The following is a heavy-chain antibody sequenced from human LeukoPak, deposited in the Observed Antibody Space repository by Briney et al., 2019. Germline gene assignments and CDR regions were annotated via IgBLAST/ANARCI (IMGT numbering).Heavy chain of an antibody. CDR3: ARDGVITMVRGGSENWFDP. CDR1: GYTFTSYA. J-gene: IGHJ5*02. D-gene: IGHD3-10*01. CDR2: INTNTGNP. V-gene: IGHV7-4-1*02. Sequence: ASVKVSCKASGYTFTSYAMNWVRQAPGQGLEWMGWINTNTGNPTYAQGFTGRFVFSLDTSVSTAYLQISSLKAEDTAVYYCARDGVITMVRGGSENWFDPWGQGTLVTVSS.